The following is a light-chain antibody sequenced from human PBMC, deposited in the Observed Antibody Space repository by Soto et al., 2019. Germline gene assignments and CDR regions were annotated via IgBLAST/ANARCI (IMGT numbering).Light chain of an antibody. V-gene: IGKV3-20*01. CDR3: QQYGYSAT. Sequence: EIVLTQSPGTLSLSPGERATLSCKARQSVSSNFLAWYQEKPGQAPRLLIYAAASRATGIPDRFSGSGSGTDFTLTISRLEPEDFAVYYCQQYGYSATFGGGTKVDI. CDR1: QSVSSNF. CDR2: AAA. J-gene: IGKJ4*01.